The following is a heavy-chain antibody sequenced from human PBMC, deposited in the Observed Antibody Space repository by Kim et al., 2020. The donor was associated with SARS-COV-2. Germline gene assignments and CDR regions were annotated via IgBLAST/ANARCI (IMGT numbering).Heavy chain of an antibody. Sequence: SETLSLTCTVSSASISSGDCYWSWIRQHPGKGLEWIGYIYYRGSTYYSPSLKSRVTISVDRSQNQFSLRLSSVTAADTAVYYCARGKGYSSTPHYYYYGMDVWGQVTTVTVSS. V-gene: IGHV4-31*03. D-gene: IGHD6-13*01. CDR2: IYYRGST. CDR1: SASISSGDCY. CDR3: ARGKGYSSTPHYYYYGMDV. J-gene: IGHJ6*02.